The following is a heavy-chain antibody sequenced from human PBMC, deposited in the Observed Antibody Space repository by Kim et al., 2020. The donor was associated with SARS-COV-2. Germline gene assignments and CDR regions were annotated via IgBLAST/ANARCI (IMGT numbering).Heavy chain of an antibody. V-gene: IGHV1-69*06. CDR1: GGTFSSYA. J-gene: IGHJ4*02. Sequence: SVKVSCKASGGTFSSYAISWVRQAPGQGLEWMGGIIPIFGTANYAQKFQGRVTITADKSTSTAYMELSSLRSEDTAVYYCAGELAVAGQQENYFDYWGQGTLVTVSS. CDR3: AGELAVAGQQENYFDY. CDR2: IIPIFGTA. D-gene: IGHD6-19*01.